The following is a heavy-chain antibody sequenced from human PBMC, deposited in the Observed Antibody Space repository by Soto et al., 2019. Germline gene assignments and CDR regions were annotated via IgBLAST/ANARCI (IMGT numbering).Heavy chain of an antibody. J-gene: IGHJ4*02. CDR2: IHSAGTT. D-gene: IGHD3-16*01. Sequence: QVQLRESGPGLVTPSETLSVTCTVSGDSISSHYWSWIRQPPGKGLERIGYIHSAGTTNYNASLKRRVPRTLNXSKNVISMRLTSVTAADTAVYYCLGGEWDRRSFDDWGQGTLVTVSS. CDR3: LGGEWDRRSFDD. V-gene: IGHV4-59*08. CDR1: GDSISSHY.